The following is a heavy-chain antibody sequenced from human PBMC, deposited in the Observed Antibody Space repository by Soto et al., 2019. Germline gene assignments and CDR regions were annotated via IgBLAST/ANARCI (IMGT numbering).Heavy chain of an antibody. J-gene: IGHJ4*02. Sequence: QLQLQESGSGLVKPSQTLSLTCAVSGGSISSGGYSWSWIRQPPGKGLEWIGYIYHSGSTYYNPSLQTRVTRSVDCSKNQFYPKLRSVTATDTAVYYCAGGPLGSAGVDYWGQGTLVTVSS. CDR2: IYHSGST. CDR3: AGGPLGSAGVDY. V-gene: IGHV4-30-2*01. CDR1: GGSISSGGYS. D-gene: IGHD2-15*01.